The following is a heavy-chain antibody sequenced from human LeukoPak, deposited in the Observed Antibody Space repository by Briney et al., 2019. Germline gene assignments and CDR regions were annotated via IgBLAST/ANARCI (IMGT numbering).Heavy chain of an antibody. CDR1: GFIFSSYT. V-gene: IGHV3-48*01. J-gene: IGHJ5*02. D-gene: IGHD7-27*01. Sequence: GGSLRLSCAASGFIFSSYTMNWVRQAPGKGLEWVSKISSSGSNIYYADSVKGRFTISRDNAKNSLYLQMKSLRVEDTAVYYCARDLGDWFDPWGQGTLVTVSS. CDR2: ISSSGSNI. CDR3: ARDLGDWFDP.